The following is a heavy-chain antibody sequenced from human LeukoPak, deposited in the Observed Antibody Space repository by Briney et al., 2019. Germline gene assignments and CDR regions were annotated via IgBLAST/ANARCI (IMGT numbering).Heavy chain of an antibody. CDR3: ASLRGYTYGFDF. V-gene: IGHV4-59*01. CDR1: GGSFSAYY. J-gene: IGHJ4*02. CDR2: IYYSGNP. D-gene: IGHD5-18*01. Sequence: TSETLSLTCTVSGGSFSAYYWTWIRQPPGKGLEWIGHIYYSGNPTYNPSLKSRMTISVDPTKNQFSLKVNSVTTADTAVYYCASLRGYTYGFDFWGQGTLVTVSS.